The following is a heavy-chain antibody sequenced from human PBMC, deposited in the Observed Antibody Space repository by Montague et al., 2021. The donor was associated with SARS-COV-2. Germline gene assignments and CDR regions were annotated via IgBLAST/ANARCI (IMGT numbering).Heavy chain of an antibody. J-gene: IGHJ3*02. Sequence: SLRLSCAASGFTFSSYSMNWVRQAPGKGLEWVSSISSSSYIYYADSVKDRFTISRDNAKNSLYLQMNSLRAEDTAVYYCSRPSLRWELPDAFDIWGQGTMVTVSS. CDR2: ISSSSYI. V-gene: IGHV3-21*01. D-gene: IGHD1-26*01. CDR3: SRPSLRWELPDAFDI. CDR1: GFTFSSYS.